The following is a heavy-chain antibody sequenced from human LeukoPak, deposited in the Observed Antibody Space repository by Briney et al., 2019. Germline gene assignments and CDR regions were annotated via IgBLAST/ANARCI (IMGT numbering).Heavy chain of an antibody. D-gene: IGHD3-22*01. CDR2: ISSSSSTI. Sequence: GGSLRLSCAASGFTFSSYSMNWVRQAPGKGLEWVSYISSSSSTIYYADSVEGRFTISRDNAKNSLYLQMNSLRAEDTAVYYCARSRRYYYDSSAIPRGAFDIWGQGTMVTVSS. J-gene: IGHJ3*02. V-gene: IGHV3-48*01. CDR1: GFTFSSYS. CDR3: ARSRRYYYDSSAIPRGAFDI.